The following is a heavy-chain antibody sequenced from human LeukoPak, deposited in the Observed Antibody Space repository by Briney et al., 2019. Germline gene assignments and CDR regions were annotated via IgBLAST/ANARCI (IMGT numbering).Heavy chain of an antibody. CDR2: IYHSGST. Sequence: SETLSLTCTVSGGSISSGYYWGWIRQPPGKGLEWIGSIYHSGSTYYNPSLKSRVTISVDTSKNQFSLKLSSVTAADTAVYYCARGGSPLYYDFWSGRGDWFDPWGQGTLVTVSS. CDR1: GGSISSGYY. J-gene: IGHJ5*02. V-gene: IGHV4-38-2*02. D-gene: IGHD3-3*01. CDR3: ARGGSPLYYDFWSGRGDWFDP.